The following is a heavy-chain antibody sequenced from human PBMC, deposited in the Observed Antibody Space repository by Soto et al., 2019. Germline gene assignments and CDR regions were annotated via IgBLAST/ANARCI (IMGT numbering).Heavy chain of an antibody. CDR1: GGSISSGGYS. CDR2: TYQSGSA. V-gene: IGHV4-30-2*06. Sequence: LSLTCTVSGGSISSGGYSWTWIRQSPGKGLEWIGYTYQSGSAYYNPSLKSRVTISVDRSKNQFSLNLISVTAADTAVYYCARDYYGMDVWGQGTTVTVSS. J-gene: IGHJ6*02. CDR3: ARDYYGMDV.